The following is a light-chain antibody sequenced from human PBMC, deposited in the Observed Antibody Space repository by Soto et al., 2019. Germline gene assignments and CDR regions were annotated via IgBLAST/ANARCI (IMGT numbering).Light chain of an antibody. Sequence: EIVMTQSPATLSLSPGERVTLSCRASQSLSSNLAWYQQKPGQSPRLLIHGASTRATGIPARFSGSGSGTEFNLTISSLQSEDFAVYFCQQYDDWLRLTFGGGTKVDIK. CDR1: QSLSSN. V-gene: IGKV3D-15*01. CDR2: GAS. CDR3: QQYDDWLRLT. J-gene: IGKJ4*01.